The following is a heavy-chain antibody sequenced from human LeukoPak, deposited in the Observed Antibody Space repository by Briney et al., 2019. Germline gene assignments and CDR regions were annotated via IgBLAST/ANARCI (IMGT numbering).Heavy chain of an antibody. D-gene: IGHD4-23*01. CDR2: IFDGKTI. Sequence: SDTLSLTCAVYGESLNYYYWSWIRQSPGKGLEWIGDIFDGKTINYNPSLKSRVTISAATSSQQFSLNLKSVTAADTAVYSCASGAWATRLNSWAQGALVIVSS. CDR3: ASGAWATRLNS. J-gene: IGHJ4*02. V-gene: IGHV4-34*12. CDR1: GESLNYYY.